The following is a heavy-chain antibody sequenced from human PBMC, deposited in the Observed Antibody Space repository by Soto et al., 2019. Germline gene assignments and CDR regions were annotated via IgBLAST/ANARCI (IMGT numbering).Heavy chain of an antibody. CDR3: ARHSSSWYVGWYFDL. CDR2: MDYSGST. V-gene: IGHV4-39*01. Sequence: QLQLQESGPGLVKPSETLSLTCTVSGGSISSSSYYWGWIRQPPGKGLEWIGSMDYSGSTYYNPSLKSRVTISVDTSKDQFSLKLSSVTATDTAVYYCARHSSSWYVGWYFDLWGRGTLVPVSS. J-gene: IGHJ2*01. CDR1: GGSISSSSYY. D-gene: IGHD6-13*01.